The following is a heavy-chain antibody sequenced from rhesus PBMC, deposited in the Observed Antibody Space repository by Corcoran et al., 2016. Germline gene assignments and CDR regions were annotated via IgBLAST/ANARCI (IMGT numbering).Heavy chain of an antibody. J-gene: IGHJ4*01. V-gene: IGHV4-122*02. D-gene: IGHD6-31*01. CDR3: ASENGIAASY. Sequence: QVQLQESGPGLVKPSETLSLTCAVSGYSISSGYYWSWIRPPPGKGLEWIGYITYSGSTSYNPSLKSRVTISRDTSKNQFSLKLSSVTAADTAVYYCASENGIAASYWGQGVLVTVSS. CDR1: GYSISSGYY. CDR2: ITYSGST.